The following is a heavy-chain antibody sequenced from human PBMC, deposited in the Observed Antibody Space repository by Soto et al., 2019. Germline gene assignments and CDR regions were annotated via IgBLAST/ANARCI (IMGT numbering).Heavy chain of an antibody. D-gene: IGHD1-1*01. CDR2: ISGSGGST. Sequence: PGGSLRLSCAASGFTFSNYAMTWVRQAPGKGLEWVSVISGSGGSTSYADSMKGRFTISRDNSKNTMSLQVNSLRAEDTAVYYCAKGGYADRYYFDYWGHGTLVTVS. V-gene: IGHV3-23*01. J-gene: IGHJ4*01. CDR1: GFTFSNYA. CDR3: AKGGYADRYYFDY.